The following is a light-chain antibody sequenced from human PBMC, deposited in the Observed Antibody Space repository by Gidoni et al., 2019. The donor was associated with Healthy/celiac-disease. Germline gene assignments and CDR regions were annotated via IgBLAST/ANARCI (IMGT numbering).Light chain of an antibody. J-gene: IGLJ2*01. Sequence: SYELTQPPSVSVSPGQTASITCSGDQLGDKYACWYQQKPGQSPVLVIYQDSKRPSGIPERFSGSNSGSTATLTISGTQAMDEADYYCQAWDSSTFVVFGGGTKLTVL. V-gene: IGLV3-1*01. CDR1: QLGDKY. CDR2: QDS. CDR3: QAWDSSTFVV.